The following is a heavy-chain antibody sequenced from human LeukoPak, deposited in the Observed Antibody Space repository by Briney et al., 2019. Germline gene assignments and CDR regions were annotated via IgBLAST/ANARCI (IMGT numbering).Heavy chain of an antibody. CDR2: INHSGRT. CDR3: ARGPYYYDSSGYYYYGMDV. J-gene: IGHJ6*02. D-gene: IGHD3-22*01. Sequence: SETLSLTCAVYGGSFSGYYWSWIRQPPGKGLEWSGEINHSGRTNYNPSLKSRVTISVDTSKNQFSLKLSSVTAADTAVYYCARGPYYYDSSGYYYYGMDVWGQGTTVTVSS. V-gene: IGHV4-34*01. CDR1: GGSFSGYY.